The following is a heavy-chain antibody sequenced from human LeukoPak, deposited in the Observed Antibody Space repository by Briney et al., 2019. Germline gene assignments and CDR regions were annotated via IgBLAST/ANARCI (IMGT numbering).Heavy chain of an antibody. V-gene: IGHV3-23*01. CDR2: ISPSGDST. CDR1: GFTLSRYA. CDR3: VKKVYYYMDV. J-gene: IGHJ6*03. Sequence: PGGSLRLSCAASGFTLSRYAVNWARQAPGRGLEWVSYISPSGDSTVYAESVKGRFTISRDNSKNMLYLQMDSLRAEDTAIYYCVKKVYYYMDVWGKGTTVTVSS.